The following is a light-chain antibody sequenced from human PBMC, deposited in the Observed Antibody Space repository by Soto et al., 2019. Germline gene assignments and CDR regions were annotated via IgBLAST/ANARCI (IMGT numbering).Light chain of an antibody. CDR1: QSLLQSNGNNH. J-gene: IGKJ5*01. CDR3: LQAAQSPLT. CDR2: LAS. V-gene: IGKV2-28*01. Sequence: DIVLTQSPLSLPVTPGEPASISCRSSQSLLQSNGNNHVDWYLQRPGQSPQLLLYLASSRASAVPDRFSGSGSGTEFSLEISRVEAEDVGVYYCLQAAQSPLTFGQGTRLEIK.